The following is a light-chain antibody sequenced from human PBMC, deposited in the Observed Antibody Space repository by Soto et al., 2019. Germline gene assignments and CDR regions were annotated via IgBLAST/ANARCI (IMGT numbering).Light chain of an antibody. CDR1: QGIDNC. Sequence: DIQLTQSPSFLSASVGDRVAITCRASQGIDNCLSWYQQKPGKAPKFLIYGTSTLQSGVPSRFRGSGSGTEFTLTISSLQPEDSATYYCQQPDSSPLTFGGGTKVDI. J-gene: IGKJ4*01. V-gene: IGKV1-9*01. CDR2: GTS. CDR3: QQPDSSPLT.